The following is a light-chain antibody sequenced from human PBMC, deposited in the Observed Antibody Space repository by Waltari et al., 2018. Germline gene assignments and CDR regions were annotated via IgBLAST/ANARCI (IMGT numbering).Light chain of an antibody. J-gene: IGKJ1*01. CDR3: QQRSNWPPWT. V-gene: IGKV3-11*01. CDR1: QSVSSY. Sequence: EIVLTQSPATLSLSPGERATLSFRASQSVSSYLAWYQQKPGQAPRLLIYDASNRATGIPARFSGSGSGTDFTLTISSLEPEDFAVYYCQQRSNWPPWTFGQGTKVEIK. CDR2: DAS.